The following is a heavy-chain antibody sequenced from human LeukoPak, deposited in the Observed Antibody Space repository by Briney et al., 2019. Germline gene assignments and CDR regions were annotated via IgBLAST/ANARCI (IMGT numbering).Heavy chain of an antibody. CDR2: IYYSGST. Sequence: SETLSLTCTVSGGSISSSSYYWGWIRQPPGKGLEWIGSIYYSGSTYYNPSLKSRVTISVDTSKNQFSLKLSSVTAADTAVYYCARINYRGSGSYYKRYLFDYWGQGTLVTVSS. CDR3: ARINYRGSGSYYKRYLFDY. J-gene: IGHJ4*02. CDR1: GGSISSSSYY. V-gene: IGHV4-39*07. D-gene: IGHD3-10*01.